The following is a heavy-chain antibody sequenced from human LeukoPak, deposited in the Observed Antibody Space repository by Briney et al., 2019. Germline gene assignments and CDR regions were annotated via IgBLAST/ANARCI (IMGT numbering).Heavy chain of an antibody. D-gene: IGHD3-22*01. J-gene: IGHJ4*02. V-gene: IGHV3-13*01. CDR3: AKDRLLGDSYYDNSGYGLDY. CDR1: GFTFSSYD. CDR2: IGTAGDT. Sequence: PGGSLRLSCAASGFTFSSYDMHWVRQATGKGLEWVSAIGTAGDTYYPGSVKGRFTISRENAKNSLYLQMNSLRTEDAAVYYCAKDRLLGDSYYDNSGYGLDYWGQGTPVTVSS.